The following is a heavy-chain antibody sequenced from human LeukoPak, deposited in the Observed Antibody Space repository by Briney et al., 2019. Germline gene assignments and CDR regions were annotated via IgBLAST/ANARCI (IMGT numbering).Heavy chain of an antibody. CDR2: ISGSGGST. D-gene: IGHD2-2*02. V-gene: IGHV3-23*01. CDR1: GFTFSSYA. Sequence: AGGSLRLSCAASGFTFSSYAMSWVRQAPGKGLEWVSAISGSGGSTYYVDSVKGRFTISRDNAKNTLHLQMNTLRAEDTAVYYCARDGSPPQYQLLYIHDYWGQGTLVTVSS. J-gene: IGHJ4*02. CDR3: ARDGSPPQYQLLYIHDY.